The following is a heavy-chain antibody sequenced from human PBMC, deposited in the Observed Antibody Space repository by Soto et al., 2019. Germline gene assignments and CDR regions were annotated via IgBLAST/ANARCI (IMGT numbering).Heavy chain of an antibody. J-gene: IGHJ4*02. Sequence: ASVKVSFKASWYTFTSSGVSWVRQAPGQGLEWMGWISAYNGNTNYAQKVQGGVTMTTDTSTSTAYMELRSLRSDDTAVYYCASSDYYASSGYPQYFDYWGQGTLVT. CDR2: ISAYNGNT. V-gene: IGHV1-18*04. D-gene: IGHD3-22*01. CDR1: WYTFTSSG. CDR3: ASSDYYASSGYPQYFDY.